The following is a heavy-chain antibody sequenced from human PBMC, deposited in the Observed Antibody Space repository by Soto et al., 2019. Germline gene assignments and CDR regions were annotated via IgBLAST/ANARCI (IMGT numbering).Heavy chain of an antibody. J-gene: IGHJ4*02. CDR3: AKVPPGGSYPWGYYFDY. V-gene: IGHV1-24*01. CDR2: FDPEDGET. D-gene: IGHD1-26*01. CDR1: GYTLTELS. Sequence: GASVKVSCKVSGYTLTELSMHWVRQAPGKGLEWMGGFDPEDGETIYAQKYQGRVTMTEDTSTDTAYMELSSLRAEDTAVYYCAKVPPGGSYPWGYYFDYWGQGTLVTVSS.